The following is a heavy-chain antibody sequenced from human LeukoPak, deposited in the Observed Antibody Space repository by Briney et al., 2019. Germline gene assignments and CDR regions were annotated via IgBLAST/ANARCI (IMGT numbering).Heavy chain of an antibody. J-gene: IGHJ4*02. CDR2: ISGSGGST. V-gene: IGHV3-23*01. Sequence: LPGGSLRLSCAASGFTFSSYDMSWVRQAPGKGLEWVSAISGSGGSTYYADSVKGRFTIFRDNHKNMLYLQMNSLRVEDTAVYYCAKGHGDASGYYYFDSWGQGTLVTVST. CDR3: AKGHGDASGYYYFDS. D-gene: IGHD3-22*01. CDR1: GFTFSSYD.